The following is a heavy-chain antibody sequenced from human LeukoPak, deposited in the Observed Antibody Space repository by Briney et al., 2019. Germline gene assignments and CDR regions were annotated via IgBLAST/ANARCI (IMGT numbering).Heavy chain of an antibody. D-gene: IGHD5-18*01. CDR1: GYTFTGYY. Sequence: EASVKVSCTASGYTFTGYYMHWVRQAPGQGLEWIGRINPNSGGTNYAQKFQGRVTMTRDTSISTAYMELSRRRSDDTAVYYCARGGVRYSYGLDAFDIWGQGTMVTVSS. CDR2: INPNSGGT. CDR3: ARGGVRYSYGLDAFDI. V-gene: IGHV1-2*06. J-gene: IGHJ3*02.